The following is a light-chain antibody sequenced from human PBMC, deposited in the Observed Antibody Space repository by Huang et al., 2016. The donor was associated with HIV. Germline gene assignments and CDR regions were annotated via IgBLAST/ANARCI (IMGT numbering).Light chain of an antibody. V-gene: IGKV3-11*01. Sequence: EIVLTPSPATLSLSPGERATLSCRASQRVSASLSWYQQKPGQAPRLLIYGASNRATCIPAILSGRGSGTDFTHTISSLEPEDVAVYYWQQRSDWPLTFGGGTKVEIK. CDR3: QQRSDWPLT. J-gene: IGKJ4*01. CDR1: QRVSAS. CDR2: GAS.